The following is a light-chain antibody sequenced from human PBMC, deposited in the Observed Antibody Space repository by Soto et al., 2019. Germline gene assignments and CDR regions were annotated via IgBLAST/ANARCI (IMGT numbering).Light chain of an antibody. Sequence: QSVLTQPPSVSGAPGQRVTISCTGSSSNIGAGYDVHWYQQLPGTAPKLLIYGNSNRPSGVPDRFPGSKSGTSASLAITGLQAADEADYYCQSYDSSLSGWVFGGGTKLTVL. CDR2: GNS. J-gene: IGLJ3*02. CDR1: SSNIGAGYD. V-gene: IGLV1-40*01. CDR3: QSYDSSLSGWV.